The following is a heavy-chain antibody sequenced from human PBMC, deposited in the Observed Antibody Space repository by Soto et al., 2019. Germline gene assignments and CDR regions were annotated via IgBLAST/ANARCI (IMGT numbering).Heavy chain of an antibody. CDR1: GASVNTGDYY. V-gene: IGHV4-30-4*01. CDR3: VGTGTTDDF. CDR2: IFYSGDT. J-gene: IGHJ1*01. Sequence: VQLQGSGPGLVKPSQTLSLTCTVSGASVNTGDYYWSYIRQPPGKGLEWLGYIFYSGDTYYNPSLKSRATISLSPSSNQFSLKLTAVTGAYTAVYYCVGTGTTDDFGGQGTLVTVSS. D-gene: IGHD1-7*01.